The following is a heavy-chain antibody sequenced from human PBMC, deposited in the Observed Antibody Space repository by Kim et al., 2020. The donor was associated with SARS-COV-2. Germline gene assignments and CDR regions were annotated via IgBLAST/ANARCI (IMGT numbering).Heavy chain of an antibody. Sequence: SETLSLTCAVYGGSFSGYYWSWIRQPPGKGLEWIGEINHSGSTNYNPSLKSRVTISVDTSKNQFSLKLSSVTAADTAVYYCARVMGRRIAAAGRALGYWGQGTLVTVSS. D-gene: IGHD6-13*01. CDR3: ARVMGRRIAAAGRALGY. CDR1: GGSFSGYY. CDR2: INHSGST. V-gene: IGHV4-34*01. J-gene: IGHJ4*02.